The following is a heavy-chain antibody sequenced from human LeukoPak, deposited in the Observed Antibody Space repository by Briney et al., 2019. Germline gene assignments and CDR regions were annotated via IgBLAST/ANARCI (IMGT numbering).Heavy chain of an antibody. V-gene: IGHV1-18*01. CDR1: GYTFTSYG. CDR3: ARALYYYDSSGYYYPYYFDY. CDR2: ISAYNGNT. Sequence: ASVKVSCKASGYTFTSYGISWVRQAPGQGLEWMGWISAYNGNTNYAQKLQGRVTMTTDTSTSTAYMELRSLRSDDTAVYYCARALYYYDSSGYYYPYYFDYWGQGTLVTVSS. J-gene: IGHJ4*02. D-gene: IGHD3-22*01.